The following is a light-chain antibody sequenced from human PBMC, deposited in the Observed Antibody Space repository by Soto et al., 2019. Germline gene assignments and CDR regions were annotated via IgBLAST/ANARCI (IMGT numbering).Light chain of an antibody. Sequence: DIQMTQSPSSLSASIGDRVTITCRASQGIGTFLAWYQHKPGEAPKLLTYAASSLQSGVPSRFTGGGSGTEFTLTNSSLQPDDVATYYCQKYDSAPLTFGGGTKVEIK. CDR3: QKYDSAPLT. J-gene: IGKJ4*01. CDR2: AAS. CDR1: QGIGTF. V-gene: IGKV1-27*01.